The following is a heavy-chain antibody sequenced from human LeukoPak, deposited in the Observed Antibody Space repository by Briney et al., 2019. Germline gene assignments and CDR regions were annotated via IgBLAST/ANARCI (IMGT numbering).Heavy chain of an antibody. V-gene: IGHV1-18*01. CDR1: GYTFTSYG. Sequence: ASVKVSCKASGYTFTSYGVTWVRQAPGQGLEWMGWISAYNGNTNYAQKLQERVTITRDMSTSTAYMELSSLRSEDTAVYYCAAIVGATEHRDYWGQGTLVTVSS. CDR2: ISAYNGNT. D-gene: IGHD1-26*01. CDR3: AAIVGATEHRDY. J-gene: IGHJ4*02.